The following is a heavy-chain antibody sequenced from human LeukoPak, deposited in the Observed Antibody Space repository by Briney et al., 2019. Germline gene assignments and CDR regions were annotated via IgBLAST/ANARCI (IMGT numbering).Heavy chain of an antibody. V-gene: IGHV3-23*01. J-gene: IGHJ4*02. CDR2: ISGSGGST. D-gene: IGHD2-21*02. Sequence: PGGSLRLSCAASGFTFSSYAMSWVRQAPGKGLEWVSAISGSGGSTYYADSVKGRFTISRDNPKNTLYLQMNSLRAEDTAVYYCAKGDGAYCGGDCYTDYWGQGTLVTVSS. CDR3: AKGDGAYCGGDCYTDY. CDR1: GFTFSSYA.